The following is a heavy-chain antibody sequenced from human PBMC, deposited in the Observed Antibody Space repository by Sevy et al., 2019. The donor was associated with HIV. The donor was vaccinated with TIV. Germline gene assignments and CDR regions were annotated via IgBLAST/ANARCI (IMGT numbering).Heavy chain of an antibody. CDR3: ASIYCSGGRCFLGALDV. J-gene: IGHJ3*01. Sequence: GGSLRLSCAASGFTFSLYAMSWDRQAPGKGLEWVSDIGGNDGTTYYADSVKGRSTISRDNAKNTLYLQMNGLRAEDTAVYYCASIYCSGGRCFLGALDVWGQGTMVTVSS. V-gene: IGHV3-23*01. D-gene: IGHD2-15*01. CDR1: GFTFSLYA. CDR2: IGGNDGTT.